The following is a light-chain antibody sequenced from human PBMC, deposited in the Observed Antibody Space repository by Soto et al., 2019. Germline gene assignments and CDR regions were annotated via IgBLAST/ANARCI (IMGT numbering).Light chain of an antibody. V-gene: IGKV1-39*01. CDR3: QQSYSTPIT. J-gene: IGKJ5*01. CDR1: QGISSY. Sequence: DIQMTQSPSTLSASLGYRVTITCRASQGISSYLAWYQQKPGKAPKLLIYAASTLQSGVPSRFSGSGSGTDFTLTISSLQPEDFATYYCQQSYSTPITFGQGTQLEIK. CDR2: AAS.